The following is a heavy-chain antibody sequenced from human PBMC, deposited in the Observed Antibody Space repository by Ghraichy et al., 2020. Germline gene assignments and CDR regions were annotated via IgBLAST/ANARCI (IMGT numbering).Heavy chain of an antibody. CDR2: IYYSGST. Sequence: SETLSLTCTVSGGSISSYYWSWIRQPPGKGLEWIGYIYYSGSTNYNPSLKSRVTISVDTSKNQFSLKLSSVTAADTAVYYCARQDRGYSGYDTYYYYYMDVWGKGTTVTVSS. CDR3: ARQDRGYSGYDTYYYYYMDV. CDR1: GGSISSYY. V-gene: IGHV4-59*01. J-gene: IGHJ6*03. D-gene: IGHD5-12*01.